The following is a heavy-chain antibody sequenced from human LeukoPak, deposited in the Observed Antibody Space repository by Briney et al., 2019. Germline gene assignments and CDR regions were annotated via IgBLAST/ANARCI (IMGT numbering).Heavy chain of an antibody. V-gene: IGHV3-30*04. CDR2: ISDDGSKK. Sequence: PGGSLRLSCAASGFTLSNYAMHWVRQAPGKGLEWVTVISDDGSKKYYADSVKGRFTISRDNSKNTVYLQMNSLRAEDTAVYYCAREGTYYYASGSYRGYYFDHWGQGTLATVSS. D-gene: IGHD3-10*01. CDR3: AREGTYYYASGSYRGYYFDH. J-gene: IGHJ4*02. CDR1: GFTLSNYA.